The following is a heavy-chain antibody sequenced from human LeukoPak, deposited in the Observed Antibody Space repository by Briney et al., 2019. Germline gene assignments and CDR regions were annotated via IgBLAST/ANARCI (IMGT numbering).Heavy chain of an antibody. Sequence: QPGGSLRLSCAASGFTFSDYYMSWIRQAPGKGLEWVSYISSSSSYTNYADSMKGRFTISRDNAKNSLYLQMNSLRAEDTAVYYCARDQSSGWHYFDYWGQGTLVTVSS. J-gene: IGHJ4*02. CDR2: ISSSSSYT. CDR3: ARDQSSGWHYFDY. D-gene: IGHD6-19*01. CDR1: GFTFSDYY. V-gene: IGHV3-11*06.